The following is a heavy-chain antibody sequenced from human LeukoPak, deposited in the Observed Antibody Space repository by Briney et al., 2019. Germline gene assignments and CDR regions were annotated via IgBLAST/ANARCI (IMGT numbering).Heavy chain of an antibody. Sequence: PSETLSLTCTVSGGSISSGSYYWSCIRQPAGKGLEWIGRSCTSGSPNYNPSFKRRVTISVDTYNKQLSLKLSSVTAADPAVYYCARDRGVRGVTWFDPWGQGTLVTVSS. D-gene: IGHD3-10*01. V-gene: IGHV4-61*02. CDR2: SCTSGSP. J-gene: IGHJ5*02. CDR3: ARDRGVRGVTWFDP. CDR1: GGSISSGSYY.